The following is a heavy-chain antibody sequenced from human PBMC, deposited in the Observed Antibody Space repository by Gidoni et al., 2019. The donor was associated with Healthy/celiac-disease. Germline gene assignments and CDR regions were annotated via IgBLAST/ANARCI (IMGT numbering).Heavy chain of an antibody. D-gene: IGHD1-7*01. J-gene: IGHJ6*04. CDR2: ISSSDSTI. V-gene: IGHV3-48*03. CDR1: GFTFRSYE. Sequence: EVLLVESGGGLVQPGGSLTLSCPASGFTFRSYEMNWVRQAPRKGLEWVSYISSSDSTIYYADSVKGRFTISRDNAKNTLYLQINSLRAEDTAVYYCARGDWNYDPYYYYGMDVWGEGTTVTVSS. CDR3: ARGDWNYDPYYYYGMDV.